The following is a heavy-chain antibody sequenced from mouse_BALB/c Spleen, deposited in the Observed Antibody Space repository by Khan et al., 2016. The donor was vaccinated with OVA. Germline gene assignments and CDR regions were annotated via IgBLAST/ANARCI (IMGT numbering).Heavy chain of an antibody. CDR3: VRDGAYHRNDGWFAY. CDR1: GYTFTSYT. J-gene: IGHJ3*01. V-gene: IGHV1-4*01. CDR2: INPSNGYT. Sequence: VQLQQSGAELARPGASVKMSCKASGYTFTSYTIHWIKLRPGQGLEWIGYINPSNGYTNYNQKFKDKATLTEDKSSTTAYMQLSSLTSDDSAVYNCVRDGAYHRNDGWFAYWGQGTLVTVSA. D-gene: IGHD2-14*01.